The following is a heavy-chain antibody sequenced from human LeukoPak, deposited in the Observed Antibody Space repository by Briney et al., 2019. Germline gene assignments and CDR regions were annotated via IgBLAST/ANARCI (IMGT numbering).Heavy chain of an antibody. D-gene: IGHD5-24*01. CDR3: SRDRMGTKSFDY. V-gene: IGHV3-66*01. J-gene: IGHJ4*02. CDR2: ISSGGST. CDR1: GFTVRSYY. Sequence: GGSLRLSCAASGFTVRSYYMSGVRQAPGKGLEWVSVISSGGSTYCADSVKGRFTISRDSSKNTLYLQMKSLRAEDTALYYCSRDRMGTKSFDYWGQGTLVTVSS.